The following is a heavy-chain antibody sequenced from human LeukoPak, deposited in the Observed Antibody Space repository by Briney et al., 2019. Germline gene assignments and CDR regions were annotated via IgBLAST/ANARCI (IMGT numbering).Heavy chain of an antibody. CDR2: ISWNSGSI. CDR1: GFTFDDYA. J-gene: IGHJ4*02. D-gene: IGHD4-17*01. Sequence: GGSLRLSCAASGFTFDDYAMHWVRQAPGKGLEWVSGISWNSGSIGYADSVKGRFTISRDNAKNSLYLQMNSLRAEDTALYYCAKDMGPTVTTEVSFDYWGQGTLVTVSS. CDR3: AKDMGPTVTTEVSFDY. V-gene: IGHV3-9*01.